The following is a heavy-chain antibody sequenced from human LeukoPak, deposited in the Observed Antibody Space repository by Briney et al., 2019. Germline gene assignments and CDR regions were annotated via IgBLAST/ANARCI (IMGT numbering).Heavy chain of an antibody. V-gene: IGHV1-2*06. J-gene: IGHJ4*02. CDR2: INPNSGGP. D-gene: IGHD3-9*01. CDR1: GYTFTGDY. CDR3: ARDRPTDRYGFDY. Sequence: ASVNASCKASGYTFTGDYMRCGPQAPGQRLEWMGRINPNSGGPNYAQKFQGTGTMSRDTSVSTAYMELSRLRSDDTAVYYCARDRPTDRYGFDYWGQGTLVTVSS.